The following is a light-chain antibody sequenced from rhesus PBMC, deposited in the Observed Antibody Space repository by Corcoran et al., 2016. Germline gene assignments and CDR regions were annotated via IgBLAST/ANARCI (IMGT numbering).Light chain of an antibody. Sequence: DIQMTQSPSSLSASVGDRVTITCRASQGISNWLAWYQQKPGKAPKLLIYRASNFETEVPSRFRGSGSGTDCTLTISSLQPEDIATYYCQQHDNSPFTFGPGTKLDIK. J-gene: IGKJ3*01. CDR2: RAS. V-gene: IGKV1-69*01. CDR3: QQHDNSPFT. CDR1: QGISNW.